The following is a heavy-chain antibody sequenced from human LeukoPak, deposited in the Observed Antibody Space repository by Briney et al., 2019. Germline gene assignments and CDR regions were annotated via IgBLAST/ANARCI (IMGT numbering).Heavy chain of an antibody. J-gene: IGHJ3*02. Sequence: GASVKVSCKASGYTFTSYYMHWVRQAPGQGLEWMGIINPSGGSTSYAQKFQGRVTMTRDTSTSTVYMELSSLRSEDTAVYYCARVGPLWSGEVPFGAFDIWGQGTMVTVSS. CDR2: INPSGGST. V-gene: IGHV1-46*03. D-gene: IGHD3-10*01. CDR3: ARVGPLWSGEVPFGAFDI. CDR1: GYTFTSYY.